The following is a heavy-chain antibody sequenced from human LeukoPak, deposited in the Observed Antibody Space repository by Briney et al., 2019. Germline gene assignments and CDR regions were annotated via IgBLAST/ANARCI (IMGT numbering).Heavy chain of an antibody. CDR3: AKGPKQWLNYFDY. Sequence: GGSLRLSCAASGFTFSSYAMSWVRQAPGKGLEWVSAISGSGDSTYCGDSVKGRFTISRDNSKNTLYLQMNSLRAEDTAVYYCAKGPKQWLNYFDYWGQGTLVTVSS. D-gene: IGHD6-19*01. V-gene: IGHV3-23*01. CDR2: ISGSGDST. J-gene: IGHJ4*02. CDR1: GFTFSSYA.